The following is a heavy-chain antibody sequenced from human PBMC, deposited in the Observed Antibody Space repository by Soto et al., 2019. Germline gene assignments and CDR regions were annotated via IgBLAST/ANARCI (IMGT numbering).Heavy chain of an antibody. V-gene: IGHV3-7*03. Sequence: EVQLVESGGGLVQPGGSLRLSCAASGFTFSSYWMSWVRQAPGKGLEWVANIKQDGSEKYYVDSVKGRFTISRDNAKNYLYLQMNSLRSEDTAVYYCARDRVFYCSGGSCYAGYYDYWGQGTLGTVSS. CDR3: ARDRVFYCSGGSCYAGYYDY. CDR1: GFTFSSYW. D-gene: IGHD2-15*01. CDR2: IKQDGSEK. J-gene: IGHJ4*02.